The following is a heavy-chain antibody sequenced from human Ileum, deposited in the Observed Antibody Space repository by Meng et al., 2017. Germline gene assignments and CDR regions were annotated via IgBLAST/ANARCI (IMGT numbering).Heavy chain of an antibody. J-gene: IGHJ4*02. CDR3: ARDRDSSGYYPY. CDR2: IYYSGST. CDR1: GGSISSGDYY. D-gene: IGHD3-22*01. V-gene: IGHV4-30-4*01. Sequence: QVQLQESGPGLVKPSQTLSLLCTVSGGSISSGDYYWSWIRQPPGKGLEWIGYIYYSGSTYYNPSLKSRLTISVDTSKNQFSLKLSSVTAADTAVYYCARDRDSSGYYPYWGQGTLVTVSS.